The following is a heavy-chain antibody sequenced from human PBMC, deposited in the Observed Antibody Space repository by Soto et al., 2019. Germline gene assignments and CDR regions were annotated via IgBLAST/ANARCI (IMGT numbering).Heavy chain of an antibody. Sequence: QVQLVQSGAEVKKPGASVKVSCKASGYTFTSYYMHWVRQAPGQGLEWMGIINPSGGSTSYAQKFQGRVTMTRDTSTSTVYMELSSLRSEDTAVYYCATKEGRHGMDVWGQGTTVTVSS. CDR3: ATKEGRHGMDV. CDR2: INPSGGST. J-gene: IGHJ6*02. CDR1: GYTFTSYY. V-gene: IGHV1-46*01. D-gene: IGHD1-26*01.